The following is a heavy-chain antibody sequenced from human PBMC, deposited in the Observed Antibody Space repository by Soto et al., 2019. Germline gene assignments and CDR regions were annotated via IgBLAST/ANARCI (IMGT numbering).Heavy chain of an antibody. D-gene: IGHD6-13*01. CDR1: GYSFTSYW. CDR2: IYPGDSDT. CDR3: ARSYSSSWSDNLEPTKNYYGMDF. J-gene: IGHJ6*02. V-gene: IGHV5-51*01. Sequence: PGESLKISCKGSGYSFTSYWIGWVRQMPGKGLEWMGIIYPGDSDTRYSPSFQGQVTISADKSISTAYLQWSSLKASDTAMYYCARSYSSSWSDNLEPTKNYYGMDFWGQGTTVTVSS.